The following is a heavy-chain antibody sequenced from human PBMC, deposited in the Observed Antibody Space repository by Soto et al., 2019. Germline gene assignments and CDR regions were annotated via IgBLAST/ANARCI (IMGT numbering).Heavy chain of an antibody. J-gene: IGHJ4*02. V-gene: IGHV4-61*01. CDR3: ASSDGRY. CDR1: GGSVSSGTYY. Sequence: SETLSLTCTVSGGSVSSGTYYWSWIRQPPGKGLEWIGYIYYSGSTNYNPSLKSRVTISVDTSKNQFSLKLSSVTAADTAVYYCASSDGRYWGKGPRVTVSS. CDR2: IYYSGST.